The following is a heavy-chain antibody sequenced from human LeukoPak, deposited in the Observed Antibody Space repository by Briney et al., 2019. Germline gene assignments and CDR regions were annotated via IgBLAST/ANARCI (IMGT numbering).Heavy chain of an antibody. CDR2: IYYNGST. CDR3: ASGRGYSSSSRRFDP. CDR1: GGSISSGDYY. V-gene: IGHV4-30-4*08. J-gene: IGHJ5*02. Sequence: SETLSLTCTVSGGSISSGDYYWSWIRQPPGKGLEWIGYIYYNGSTYYNPSLKSRVTISVDTSKNQFSLKLSSVTAADTAVYYCASGRGYSSSSRRFDPWGQGTLVTVSS. D-gene: IGHD6-6*01.